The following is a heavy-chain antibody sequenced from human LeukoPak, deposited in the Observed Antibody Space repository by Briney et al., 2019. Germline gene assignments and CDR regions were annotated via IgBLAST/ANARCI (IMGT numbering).Heavy chain of an antibody. CDR2: MNPNSGST. V-gene: IGHV1-8*03. CDR1: GYTFTSYD. CDR3: ARGRSTGYPYYFEY. J-gene: IGHJ4*01. Sequence: GGSVKVSCKASGYTFTSYDINWVRQAPGQGLEWMGWMNPNSGSTGYAQKFRGRVTITRNTSISTAYMELSGLRSEDTAVYYCARGRSTGYPYYFEYWGQATPVTVSS. D-gene: IGHD5-12*01.